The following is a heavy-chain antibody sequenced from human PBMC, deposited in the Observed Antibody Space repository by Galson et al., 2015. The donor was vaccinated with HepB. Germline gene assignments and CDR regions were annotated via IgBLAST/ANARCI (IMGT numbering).Heavy chain of an antibody. CDR2: IYYSGST. J-gene: IGHJ4*02. D-gene: IGHD1-26*01. CDR3: ARHVTRKWELLPFDY. Sequence: ETLSLTCTVSGGSISSSSYYWGWIRQPPGKGLEWIGSIYYSGSTYYNPSLKSRVTISVDTSKNQFSLKLSSVTAADTAVYYCARHVTRKWELLPFDYWGQGTLVTVSS. V-gene: IGHV4-39*01. CDR1: GGSISSSSYY.